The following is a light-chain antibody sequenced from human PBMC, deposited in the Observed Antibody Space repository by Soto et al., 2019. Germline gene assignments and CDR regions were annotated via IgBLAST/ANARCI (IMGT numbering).Light chain of an antibody. V-gene: IGKV2-28*01. CDR3: MQTVQTPIT. CDR2: GGS. CDR1: QALLRSNGYNY. Sequence: DIVMTQSPLSLTVTPGEPASISCRSSQALLRSNGYNYFNWYLQRPGQSPHLLLYGGSNVAPGVTDRFRGSESGTDFTLKISSVEADDVGVYYCMQTVQTPITFGQGTRLEIK. J-gene: IGKJ5*01.